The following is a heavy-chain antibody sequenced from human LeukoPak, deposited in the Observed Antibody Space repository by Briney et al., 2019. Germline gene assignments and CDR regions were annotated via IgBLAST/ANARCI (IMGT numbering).Heavy chain of an antibody. D-gene: IGHD2-2*01. CDR2: ISSSGSTI. V-gene: IGHV3-48*03. CDR3: ARVGSTSWYLDY. J-gene: IGHJ4*02. CDR1: GFTFSSYE. Sequence: GGSLRLSCAASGFTFSSYEMNWVRQAPGKGLEWVSYISSSGSTIYYADSVKGRFTISRDNAKNSLYLQMNSLRAEDTAVYYCARVGSTSWYLDYWGQGTLVTVSS.